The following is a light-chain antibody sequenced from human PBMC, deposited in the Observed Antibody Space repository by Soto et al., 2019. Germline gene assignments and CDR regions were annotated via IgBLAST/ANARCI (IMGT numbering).Light chain of an antibody. Sequence: EIVLTQSPATLSLSPGQRATLSCRASQSVKTFLVWYQHRPGQAPRVLSYDASHRASGIPARFSGSGSGTDFTLTSSSLEPEDAALYYCQQRSNWPPITFDQGTRLEI. CDR3: QQRSNWPPIT. J-gene: IGKJ5*01. CDR1: QSVKTF. CDR2: DAS. V-gene: IGKV3-11*01.